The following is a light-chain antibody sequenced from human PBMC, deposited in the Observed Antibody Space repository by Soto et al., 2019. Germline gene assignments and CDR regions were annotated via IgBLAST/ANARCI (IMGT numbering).Light chain of an antibody. CDR3: QQFNSHSRT. CDR2: KAS. V-gene: IGKV1-5*03. CDR1: QSISSW. Sequence: DTQMTQSPSTLSASVGDRVTITCRASQSISSWLAWYQQKPGKAPKLLIYKASNLESGVPSRFSGSGSGTEFTLTISTLQPDDFATYYCQQFNSHSRTFGQGTKLEIK. J-gene: IGKJ2*02.